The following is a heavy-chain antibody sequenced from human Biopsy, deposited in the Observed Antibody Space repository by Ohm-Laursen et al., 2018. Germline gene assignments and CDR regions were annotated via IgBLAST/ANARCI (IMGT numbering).Heavy chain of an antibody. CDR2: NIPILGTG. CDR3: ARGRRHCSGTCSRWYFDL. Sequence: SVKVSCKAPEGTFSNYGVNWVRQAPGQGLEWLGGNIPILGTGNCAQKFQDRVTVAADTSTSTATMELRSLRSDDTAVYYCARGRRHCSGTCSRWYFDLWGRGTLVTVSS. D-gene: IGHD2-2*01. J-gene: IGHJ2*01. CDR1: EGTFSNYG. V-gene: IGHV1-69*06.